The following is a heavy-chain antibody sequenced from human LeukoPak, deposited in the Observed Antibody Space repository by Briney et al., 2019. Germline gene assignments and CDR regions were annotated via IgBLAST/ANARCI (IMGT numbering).Heavy chain of an antibody. D-gene: IGHD4-23*01. V-gene: IGHV3-7*01. CDR1: GFTFSTYW. Sequence: GGSLRPSCVASGFTFSTYWMSWVRQAPGKGPEWVANLKQDGSVKHYVDSVKGRFTISRDNAKNSLYLQMTNLRAEDTAVYYCATSADSPGNSWGQGTLITVSS. J-gene: IGHJ4*02. CDR2: LKQDGSVK. CDR3: ATSADSPGNS.